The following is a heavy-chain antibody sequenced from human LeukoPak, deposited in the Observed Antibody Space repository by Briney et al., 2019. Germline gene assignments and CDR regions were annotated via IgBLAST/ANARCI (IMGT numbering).Heavy chain of an antibody. V-gene: IGHV4-59*08. CDR3: ARRMRRDGSNTYYFDY. J-gene: IGHJ4*02. D-gene: IGHD5-24*01. CDR1: GGSISTYY. Sequence: SETLSLTCTVSGGSISTYYWSRIRQPPGKGLEWIGFIYSSGSTNYNPSLKSRVTMSIDTSKNQFSLKLSSVTAADTAVHYCARRMRRDGSNTYYFDYWGQGTLVTVSS. CDR2: IYSSGST.